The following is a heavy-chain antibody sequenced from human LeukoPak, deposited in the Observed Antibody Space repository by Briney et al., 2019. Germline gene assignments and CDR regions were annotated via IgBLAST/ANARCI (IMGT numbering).Heavy chain of an antibody. CDR3: AREGSTSSGWYKY. Sequence: ASVKVPCKASGGTFSSYAISWVRQAPGQGLEWMGGIIPIFGTANYAQKFQGRVTITTDESTSTAYMELSSLRSEDTAVYYCAREGSTSSGWYKYWGQGTLVTVSS. V-gene: IGHV1-69*05. D-gene: IGHD6-19*01. CDR2: IIPIFGTA. CDR1: GGTFSSYA. J-gene: IGHJ4*02.